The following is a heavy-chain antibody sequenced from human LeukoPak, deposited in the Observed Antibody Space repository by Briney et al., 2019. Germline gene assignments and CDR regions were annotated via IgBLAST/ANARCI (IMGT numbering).Heavy chain of an antibody. J-gene: IGHJ5*02. Sequence: SETLSLTCTVSGGSISSYYWSWIRQPPGKGLEWIGSVHNVGSTYYNLSLRSRVTMSIDTSKNQFSLRLNSVTAADTAVYYCARRDIVVVVAAPSEFDPWGQGTLVTVSS. V-gene: IGHV4-59*04. D-gene: IGHD2-15*01. CDR2: VHNVGST. CDR3: ARRDIVVVVAAPSEFDP. CDR1: GGSISSYY.